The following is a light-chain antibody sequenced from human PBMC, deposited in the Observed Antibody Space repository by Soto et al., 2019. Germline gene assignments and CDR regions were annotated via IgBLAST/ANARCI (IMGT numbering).Light chain of an antibody. CDR3: QHYGSSPFN. V-gene: IGKV3-20*01. Sequence: EIVLTQSPGTLSLSPGERATLSCRASQSVGSSHLAWYQQKPGQAPRLLIHGASSRATGIPDRFSGSGSGTDFTLTLSRLEPEDFAVYYCQHYGSSPFNFGPGTKVDIK. J-gene: IGKJ3*01. CDR2: GAS. CDR1: QSVGSSH.